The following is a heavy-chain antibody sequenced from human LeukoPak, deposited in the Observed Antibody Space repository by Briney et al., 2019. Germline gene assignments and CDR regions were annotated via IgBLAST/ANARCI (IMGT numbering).Heavy chain of an antibody. J-gene: IGHJ4*02. Sequence: GGSLRLSCAASRFTFTNYWMGWVRQAPGKGLEWVANIKQDGSEKYYVDSVKGRFTISRDNAKNSLYLQMNSLRAEDTAVYYCARENYSDYWGQGTLVTVSS. CDR2: IKQDGSEK. CDR3: ARENYSDY. CDR1: RFTFTNYW. V-gene: IGHV3-7*01.